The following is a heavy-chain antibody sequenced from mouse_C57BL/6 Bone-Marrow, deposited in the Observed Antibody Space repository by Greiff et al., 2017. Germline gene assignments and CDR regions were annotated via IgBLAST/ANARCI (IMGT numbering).Heavy chain of an antibody. CDR1: GYTFTSYW. D-gene: IGHD1-3*01. V-gene: IGHV1-64*01. CDR3: ARCITVLFDY. Sequence: QVQLQQPGAELVKPGASVKLSCKASGYTFTSYWMHWVTQRPGQGLEWIGMIHPNSGSTNYNETLKSKATLTVDKSSSTAYMQTISLTSEDSAVYYCARCITVLFDYWGQGTTLTVSS. CDR2: IHPNSGST. J-gene: IGHJ2*01.